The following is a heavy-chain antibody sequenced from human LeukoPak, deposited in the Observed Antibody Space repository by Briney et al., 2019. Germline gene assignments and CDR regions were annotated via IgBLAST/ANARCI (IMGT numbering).Heavy chain of an antibody. CDR2: ISGSGGST. J-gene: IGHJ4*02. V-gene: IGHV3-23*01. CDR1: GFTFSSYA. CDR3: AKGLQWLVAKYYFDY. D-gene: IGHD6-19*01. Sequence: GGSLRLSCAASGFTFSSYAMSWVRQAPGQGLEWVSAISGSGGSTYYADSGKGRFTISRDNSKNTLYLQMNSLRAEDTAVYYCAKGLQWLVAKYYFDYWGQGTLVTVSS.